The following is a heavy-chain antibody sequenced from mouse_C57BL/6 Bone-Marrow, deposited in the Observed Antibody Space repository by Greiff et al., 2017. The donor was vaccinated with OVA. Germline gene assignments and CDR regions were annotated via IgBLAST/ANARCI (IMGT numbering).Heavy chain of an antibody. Sequence: VKVVESGAELARPGASVKLSCKASGYTFTSYGISWVKQRTGQGLEWIGEIYPRSGNTYYNEKFKGKATLTADKSSSTAYMELRSLTSEDSAVYFCARSRLRLPFDYWGQGTTLTVSS. D-gene: IGHD3-2*02. CDR3: ARSRLRLPFDY. J-gene: IGHJ2*01. CDR2: IYPRSGNT. V-gene: IGHV1-81*01. CDR1: GYTFTSYG.